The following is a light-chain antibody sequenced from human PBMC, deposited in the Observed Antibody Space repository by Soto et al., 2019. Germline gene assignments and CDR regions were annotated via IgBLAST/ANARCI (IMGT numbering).Light chain of an antibody. J-gene: IGKJ2*01. CDR2: GAS. CDR1: QSITSH. CDR3: QKSYTPPYT. Sequence: DIQMTQSPSSLSASVGDRVTITCRAGQSITSHLNWYQQKPGKAPKLLLYGASSLQSGIPSRFSGSTSGTDFTLTISSLQPEDFATYYCQKSYTPPYTFGQGTKLEIK. V-gene: IGKV1-39*01.